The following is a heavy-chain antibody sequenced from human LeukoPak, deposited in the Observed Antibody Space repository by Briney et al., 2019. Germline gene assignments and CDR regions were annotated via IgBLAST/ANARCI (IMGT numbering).Heavy chain of an antibody. V-gene: IGHV4-39*01. D-gene: IGHD2-2*01. Sequence: TETPCLTCTVSGGSISSSSYYWGWIRQPPGKGLEWIGSIYYRGSTYYNPSLKSRVTRSVDTSKNQFSLKLSSVTAADTAVYYCARIGNRVEYQLAFDYWGQGTLVTVSS. CDR1: GGSISSSSYY. CDR3: ARIGNRVEYQLAFDY. CDR2: IYYRGST. J-gene: IGHJ4*02.